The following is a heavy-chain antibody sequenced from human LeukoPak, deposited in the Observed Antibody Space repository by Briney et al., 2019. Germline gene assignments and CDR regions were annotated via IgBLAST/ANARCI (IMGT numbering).Heavy chain of an antibody. J-gene: IGHJ4*02. CDR3: AKSGSSSWYPYYFDY. CDR1: GFTFSSYA. D-gene: IGHD6-13*01. Sequence: PGGSLRLSCAASGFTFSSYAMSWVCQAPGKGLEWVSAISGSGGSTYYADSVKGRFTISRDNSKNTLYLQMNSLRAEDTAVYYCAKSGSSSWYPYYFDYWGQGTLVTVSS. V-gene: IGHV3-23*01. CDR2: ISGSGGST.